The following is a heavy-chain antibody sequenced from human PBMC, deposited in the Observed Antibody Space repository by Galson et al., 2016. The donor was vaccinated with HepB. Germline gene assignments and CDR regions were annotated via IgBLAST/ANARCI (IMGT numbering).Heavy chain of an antibody. CDR1: GFTFNKVW. CDR3: KTRIDPFAVDR. J-gene: IGHJ4*02. D-gene: IGHD4-23*01. Sequence: SLRLSCAASGFTFNKVWMSWVRQAPGKGLEWVGRIHSSTDGGTTDYAAPVKGRFIISRDDSKNTLYLQMNSLKIEDTAVYYCKTRIDPFAVDRWGQGTRVTVSS. CDR2: IHSSTDGGTT. V-gene: IGHV3-15*01.